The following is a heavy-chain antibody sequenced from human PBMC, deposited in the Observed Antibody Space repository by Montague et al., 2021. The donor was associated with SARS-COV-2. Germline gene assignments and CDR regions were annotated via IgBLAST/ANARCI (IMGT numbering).Heavy chain of an antibody. V-gene: IGHV1-24*01. J-gene: IGHJ6*03. CDR2: FDPEDGET. CDR1: GYTLTELS. D-gene: IGHD5-18*01. Sequence: SGKVSFKVSGYTLTELSMHWVRQAPGKGLEWMRGFDPEDGETIYAQKFQGRVTMTEDTSTDTAYMELSSLRSEDTAVYYCATTRDVVTARGYMDVWGKGTTVTVSS. CDR3: ATTRDVVTARGYMDV.